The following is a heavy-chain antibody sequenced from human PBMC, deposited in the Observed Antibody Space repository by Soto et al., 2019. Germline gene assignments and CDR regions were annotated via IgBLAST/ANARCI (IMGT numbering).Heavy chain of an antibody. J-gene: IGHJ5*02. CDR2: IWCDGSTR. V-gene: IGHV3-33*01. CDR1: GFTVSNYA. D-gene: IGHD1-26*01. Sequence: QVQLVESGGGVVQPGRSLRLSCAASGFTVSNYAMHWVRQAPGKGLEWVSVIWCDGSTRYDADYVKGRFTVSRDNPNNTTHSQMNSLRAEDAAVYYRGSDKTGSYQYNRFAPWGQGTLVTAPS. CDR3: GSDKTGSYQYNRFAP.